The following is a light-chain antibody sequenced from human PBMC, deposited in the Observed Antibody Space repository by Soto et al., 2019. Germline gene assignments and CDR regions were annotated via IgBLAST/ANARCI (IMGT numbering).Light chain of an antibody. CDR3: QQSYNTPLT. V-gene: IGKV1-39*01. J-gene: IGKJ4*01. CDR1: QSISNY. Sequence: DIQMTQSPSSLSASVGDRVTITCRASQSISNYLNWYQQKPGEAPRLLIDAASSLKSGVTSRFSGSGSGTDFTLTISSLEPEDFSSYYGQQSYNTPLTFGGGTKVEIK. CDR2: AAS.